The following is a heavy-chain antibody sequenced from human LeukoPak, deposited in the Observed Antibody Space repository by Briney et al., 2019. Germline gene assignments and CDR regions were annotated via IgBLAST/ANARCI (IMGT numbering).Heavy chain of an antibody. Sequence: PSETLSLTCAVCGGSFSGYYWSWTRQPPGKGLEWIGEINHSGSTNYNPSLKSRVTISVDTSKNQFSLKLSSVTAADTAVYYCARACSTTSCYEDAFDIWGQGTMVTVSS. V-gene: IGHV4-34*01. CDR2: INHSGST. CDR1: GGSFSGYY. D-gene: IGHD2-2*01. J-gene: IGHJ3*02. CDR3: ARACSTTSCYEDAFDI.